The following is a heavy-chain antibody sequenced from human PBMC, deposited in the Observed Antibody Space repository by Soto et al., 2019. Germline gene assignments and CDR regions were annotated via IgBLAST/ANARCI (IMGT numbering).Heavy chain of an antibody. CDR2: ISGSDDST. CDR1: GFTFSSYA. V-gene: IGHV3-23*01. Sequence: EVQLLESGGGLVQPGESLRLSRAASGFTFSSYAMSWVRQAPGKGLEWVSVISGSDDSTYYADSVKGRFTISRDNSKNTLYLQMNSLRAEDTAVYYFAKRRSSSTFDYWGQGTLVTVSS. D-gene: IGHD6-6*01. CDR3: AKRRSSSTFDY. J-gene: IGHJ4*02.